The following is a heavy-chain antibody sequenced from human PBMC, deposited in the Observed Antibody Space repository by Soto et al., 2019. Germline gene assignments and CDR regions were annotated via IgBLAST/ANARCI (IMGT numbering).Heavy chain of an antibody. CDR2: IYYSGST. J-gene: IGHJ4*02. CDR3: ASIVGATPGY. Sequence: QLQLQESGPGLVKPSETLSLTCTVSGGSISSSSYYWGWIRQPPGKGLEWIGSIYYSGSTYYNPSLKSRVTISVDTSKNQFSRKLSSVTAADTAVYYCASIVGATPGYWGPGTLVTVSS. CDR1: GGSISSSSYY. V-gene: IGHV4-39*01. D-gene: IGHD1-26*01.